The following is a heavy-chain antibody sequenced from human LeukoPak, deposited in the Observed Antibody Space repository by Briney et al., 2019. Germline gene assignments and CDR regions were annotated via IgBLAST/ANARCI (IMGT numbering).Heavy chain of an antibody. Sequence: ASVKVSCKASGYTFTSYDINWVRQATGQGLEWMGWMNPNSGNRGYAQKFQGRVTMTRNTSISTAYMELSSLRSEDTAVYYCARDRYCSGGSCYTAFDIWGQGTMVTVSS. CDR3: ARDRYCSGGSCYTAFDI. J-gene: IGHJ3*02. CDR1: GYTFTSYD. D-gene: IGHD2-15*01. V-gene: IGHV1-8*01. CDR2: MNPNSGNR.